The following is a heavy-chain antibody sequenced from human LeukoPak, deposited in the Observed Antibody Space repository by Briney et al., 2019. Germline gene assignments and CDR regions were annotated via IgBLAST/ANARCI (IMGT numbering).Heavy chain of an antibody. D-gene: IGHD3-10*01. Sequence: PSVKVSCKASGYTFTGYYMHWVRQAPGQGLEWMGWINPNSGGTNYAQKFQGRVTMTRDTSISTAYMELSRLRSDDTAVYYCARDYRLLWFGEIPDYWGQGTLVTVSS. CDR1: GYTFTGYY. V-gene: IGHV1-2*02. J-gene: IGHJ4*02. CDR2: INPNSGGT. CDR3: ARDYRLLWFGEIPDY.